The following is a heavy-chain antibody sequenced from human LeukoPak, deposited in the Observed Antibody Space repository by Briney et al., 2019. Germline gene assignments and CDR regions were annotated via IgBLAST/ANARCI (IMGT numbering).Heavy chain of an antibody. V-gene: IGHV4-59*08. J-gene: IGHJ3*01. Sequence: SETLSLTCTVSGVSISSYYWSWIRQPPGKGLEWIGYIYYGGSTNYNPSLKSRVTISLDTSKNQFSLKLSSVTAADTAVYYCARHDGSSWYYAFDVWGQGTMVTVSS. CDR2: IYYGGST. CDR3: ARHDGSSWYYAFDV. D-gene: IGHD6-13*01. CDR1: GVSISSYY.